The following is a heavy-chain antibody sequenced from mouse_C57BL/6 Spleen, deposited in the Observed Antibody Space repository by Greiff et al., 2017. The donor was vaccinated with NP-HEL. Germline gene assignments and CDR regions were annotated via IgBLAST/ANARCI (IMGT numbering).Heavy chain of an antibody. CDR3: ARPRLAYYAMDY. Sequence: EVMLVESGGDLVKPGGSLKLSCAASGFTFSSYGMSWVRQTPDKRLEWVATISSGGSYTYYPDSVKGRFTISRDNAKNTLYLQMSSLKSEDTAMYYCARPRLAYYAMDYWGQGTSVTVSS. J-gene: IGHJ4*01. V-gene: IGHV5-6*01. CDR1: GFTFSSYG. CDR2: ISSGGSYT.